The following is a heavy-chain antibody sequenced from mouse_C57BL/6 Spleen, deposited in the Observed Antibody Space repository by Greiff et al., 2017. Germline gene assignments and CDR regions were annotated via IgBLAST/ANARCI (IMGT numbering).Heavy chain of an antibody. CDR3: TRFHGSSYDAMDY. CDR1: GYTFTDYE. J-gene: IGHJ4*01. D-gene: IGHD1-1*01. V-gene: IGHV1-15*01. Sequence: QVQLKESGAELVRPGASVTLSCKASGYTFTDYEMHWVKQTPVHGLEWIGAIDPETGGTAYNQKFKGKAILTADKSSSTAYMELRSLTSEDSAVYYCTRFHGSSYDAMDYWGQGTSVTVSS. CDR2: IDPETGGT.